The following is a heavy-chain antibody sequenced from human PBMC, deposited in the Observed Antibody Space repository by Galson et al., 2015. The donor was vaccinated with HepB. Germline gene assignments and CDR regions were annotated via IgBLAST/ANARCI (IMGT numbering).Heavy chain of an antibody. D-gene: IGHD6-13*01. CDR1: GYTFTSYG. J-gene: IGHJ4*02. Sequence: SVKVSCKASGYTFTSYGISWVRQAPGQGLEWMGWISAHNGNTNYAQKLQGRVTMATDTSTSTAYMELRSLRSDDTAVYYCARDEHLYYSSSWRKYYFDYWGQGTLVTVSS. CDR2: ISAHNGNT. V-gene: IGHV1-18*01. CDR3: ARDEHLYYSSSWRKYYFDY.